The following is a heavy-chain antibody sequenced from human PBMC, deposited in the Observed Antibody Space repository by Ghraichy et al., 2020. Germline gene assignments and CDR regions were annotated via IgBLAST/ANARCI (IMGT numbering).Heavy chain of an antibody. D-gene: IGHD1-1*01. CDR1: GCTFTSYG. CDR2: INANTGNP. CDR3: ARGPWERLLKALDY. Sequence: ASVKVSCKASGCTFTSYGLNWVRQAPGQRPEWMGWINANTGNPTYVQGFTGRFVFSVDTSVSTAYLEINSLKPEDTAIYYCARGPWERLLKALDYWGQGTLVTVS. V-gene: IGHV7-4-1*02. J-gene: IGHJ4*02.